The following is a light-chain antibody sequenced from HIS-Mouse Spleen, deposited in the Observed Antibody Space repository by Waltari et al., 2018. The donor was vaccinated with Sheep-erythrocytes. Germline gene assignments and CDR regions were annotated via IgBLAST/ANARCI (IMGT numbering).Light chain of an antibody. V-gene: IGKV1-5*03. J-gene: IGKJ1*01. CDR1: QSISSG. CDR2: KAS. Sequence: DIQMTQSPSTLSASVGDRVTITCRASQSISSGLAWYQQKPGKAPKLLSYKASSLESGVPSRFSGSGSRTEFTLTISSLQPDDFATYYCQQFGWTFGQGTKVEIK. CDR3: QQFGWT.